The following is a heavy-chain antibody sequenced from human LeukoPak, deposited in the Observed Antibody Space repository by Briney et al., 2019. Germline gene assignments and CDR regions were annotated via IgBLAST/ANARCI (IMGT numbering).Heavy chain of an antibody. CDR3: ARAPRGVGYNWNSAFDY. CDR2: IIPILGTA. D-gene: IGHD1-7*01. CDR1: GGTFSSYA. V-gene: IGHV1-69*05. J-gene: IGHJ4*02. Sequence: SVKVSCKASGGTFSSYAISWVRQAPGQGLEWMGGIIPILGTANYAQKFQGRVTITTDESTSTAYMELSSLRPEDTAVYYCARAPRGVGYNWNSAFDYWGQGTLVTVSS.